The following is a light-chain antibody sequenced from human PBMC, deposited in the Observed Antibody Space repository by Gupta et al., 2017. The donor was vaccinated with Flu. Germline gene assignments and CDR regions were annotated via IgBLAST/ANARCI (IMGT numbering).Light chain of an antibody. V-gene: IGKV1-9*01. CDR1: QGISSY. J-gene: IGKJ4*01. CDR3: QQLNSYPPIT. CDR2: AAS. Sequence: DIQLTQSPSFLSASVGDRVTITCRASQGISSYLAWYQQKPGKAPKLLIYAASTWQSGVPSRFSGSGYGKEFTLTISSRQQEDFATYYCQQLNSYPPITFGGGTKVEIK.